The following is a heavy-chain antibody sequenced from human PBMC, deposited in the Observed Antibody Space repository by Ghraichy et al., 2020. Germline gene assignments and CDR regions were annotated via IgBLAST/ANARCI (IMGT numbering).Heavy chain of an antibody. V-gene: IGHV3-21*01. D-gene: IGHD3-10*01. CDR3: ARDKSYYGSGNYYNVFDY. CDR2: ISTSSDYI. J-gene: IGHJ4*02. CDR1: GFTFNSYR. Sequence: GGSLRLSCVASGFTFNSYRMNWVRQAPGKGLEWVSSISTSSDYINHADSVKGRFTISRDNAKNSLYLQMNSLRAEDTAVYYCARDKSYYGSGNYYNVFDYWGQGTLVTVSS.